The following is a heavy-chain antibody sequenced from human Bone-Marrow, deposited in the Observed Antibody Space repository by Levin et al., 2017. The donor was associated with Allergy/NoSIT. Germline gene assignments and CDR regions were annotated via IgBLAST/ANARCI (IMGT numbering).Heavy chain of an antibody. CDR3: ARNWNWGWGDDY. CDR2: MSGSGSSI. V-gene: IGHV3-48*02. J-gene: IGHJ4*02. CDR1: GFSFSMYG. Sequence: GGSLRLSCDASGFSFSMYGMNWVRQAPGKGPEWVSYMSGSGSSINYSDSVKGRFIISRDNAKNSLYLQMNGLRDEDTAVYYCARNWNWGWGDDYWGQGTLVAVAS. D-gene: IGHD7-27*01.